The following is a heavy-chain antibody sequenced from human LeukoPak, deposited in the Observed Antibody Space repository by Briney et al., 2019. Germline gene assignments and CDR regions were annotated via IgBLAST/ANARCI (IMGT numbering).Heavy chain of an antibody. CDR1: GFTFGDYA. Sequence: GRSLRLSCTASGFTFGDYAMSWFRQAPGKGLEWVCFIRSKTNGGTTEYAASVQGRFTIAREDSKSIAYLQMNGLRTEDTAVYYCTKDQVAHSSGWYSRSDYWGQGTLVTVSS. CDR3: TKDQVAHSSGWYSRSDY. V-gene: IGHV3-49*03. D-gene: IGHD6-19*01. J-gene: IGHJ4*02. CDR2: IRSKTNGGTT.